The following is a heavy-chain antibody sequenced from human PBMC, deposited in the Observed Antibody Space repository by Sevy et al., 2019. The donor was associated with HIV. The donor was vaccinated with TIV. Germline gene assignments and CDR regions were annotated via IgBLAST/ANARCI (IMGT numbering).Heavy chain of an antibody. CDR2: ISTYNT. CDR1: GYTFSNYI. CDR3: ARAPSGSQGPGQYFQH. Sequence: ASVKVSCKASGYTFSNYIITWVRQAPGQGLEWMGRISTYNTNYAQKFRDRVTMTTDTSTSTVYMELRSLRSDDTAVYYCARAPSGSQGPGQYFQHWGQGTLVTVSS. D-gene: IGHD1-26*01. V-gene: IGHV1-18*01. J-gene: IGHJ1*01.